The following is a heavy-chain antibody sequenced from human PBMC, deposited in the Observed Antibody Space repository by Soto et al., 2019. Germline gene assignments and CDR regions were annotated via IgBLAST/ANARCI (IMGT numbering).Heavy chain of an antibody. J-gene: IGHJ4*02. Sequence: QLQLQESGPGLVKASETLSLTCTVSGGSITRNNHFWGWIRQSPGKGLEWIGSIQYGGTTNYNPSLKSRVLMSAETSKNQFPLMMNSVTAADTAVYYCARLGSSGWYQGSYFDYWGQGTLVTVSS. D-gene: IGHD6-19*01. CDR3: ARLGSSGWYQGSYFDY. CDR2: IQYGGTT. CDR1: GGSITRNNHF. V-gene: IGHV4-39*01.